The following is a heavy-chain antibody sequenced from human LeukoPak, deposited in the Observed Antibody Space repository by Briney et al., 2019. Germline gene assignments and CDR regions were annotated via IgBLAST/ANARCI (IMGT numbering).Heavy chain of an antibody. CDR2: INPNSGAT. CDR3: ARDRRGAYGDYATSY. D-gene: IGHD4-17*01. J-gene: IGHJ4*02. Sequence: ASVKVSCKAFGYTFTGYYMHWVRQAPGQGLEWMGWINPNSGATNYAQKFQGRVTMTRDTSISTAYMELSRLRSDDTAVYYCARDRRGAYGDYATSYWGQGTLVTVSS. V-gene: IGHV1-2*02. CDR1: GYTFTGYY.